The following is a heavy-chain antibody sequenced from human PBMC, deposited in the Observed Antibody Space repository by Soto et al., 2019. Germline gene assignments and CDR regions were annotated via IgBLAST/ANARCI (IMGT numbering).Heavy chain of an antibody. D-gene: IGHD3-3*01. Sequence: GGSLRLSCAASGFTFSSYWMSWVRQAPGKGLEWVANIKQDGSEKYYADSVKGRFTISRDNSKNTLYLQMNSLRAEDTAVYYCARRSARFWSGFYGMDVWGQGTTVTVSS. CDR3: ARRSARFWSGFYGMDV. CDR2: IKQDGSEK. V-gene: IGHV3-7*01. J-gene: IGHJ6*02. CDR1: GFTFSSYW.